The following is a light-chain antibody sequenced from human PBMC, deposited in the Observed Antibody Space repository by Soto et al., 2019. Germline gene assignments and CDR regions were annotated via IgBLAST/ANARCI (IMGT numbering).Light chain of an antibody. CDR3: QQYGSSIT. CDR2: GTS. Sequence: EILLTQSPGTLSLSPGERATLSCRASQSVPRSYLAWYQQKPGKAPRLLIYGTSSRATGIPDRLSGSGSGTDFTLTISRLEPEDFAVFYCQQYGSSITFGQGTRLEIK. V-gene: IGKV3-20*01. J-gene: IGKJ5*01. CDR1: QSVPRSY.